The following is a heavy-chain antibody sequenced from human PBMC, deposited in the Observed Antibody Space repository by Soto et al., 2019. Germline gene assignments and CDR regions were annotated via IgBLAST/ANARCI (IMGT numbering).Heavy chain of an antibody. D-gene: IGHD3-22*01. CDR3: ARQYYYDSSGYYYFDY. Sequence: SGPTLVNPTQTLTLTCTFSGFSLSTSGMCVSWIRQPPGKALEWLALIDWDDDKYYSTSLKTRLTISKDTSKNQVVLTMTNMDPVDTATYYCARQYYYDSSGYYYFDYCGQGTLVTVSS. J-gene: IGHJ4*02. CDR1: GFSLSTSGMC. V-gene: IGHV2-70*01. CDR2: IDWDDDK.